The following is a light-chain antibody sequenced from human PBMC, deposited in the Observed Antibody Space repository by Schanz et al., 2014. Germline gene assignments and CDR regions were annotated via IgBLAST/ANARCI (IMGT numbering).Light chain of an antibody. CDR1: SSDVGSYNL. Sequence: QSVLTQPASVSGSPGQSITISCTGTSSDVGSYNLVSWYQQHPGKAPKLMIYEGTKRPSGVSNRFSGSKSGNTASLTISGLQAEDEADYYCCSFGGSNNPPWVFGGGTKLTVL. V-gene: IGLV2-23*01. J-gene: IGLJ3*02. CDR3: CSFGGSNNPPWV. CDR2: EGT.